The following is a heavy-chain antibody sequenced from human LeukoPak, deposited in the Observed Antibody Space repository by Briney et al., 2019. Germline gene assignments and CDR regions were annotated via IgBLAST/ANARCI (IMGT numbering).Heavy chain of an antibody. V-gene: IGHV3-21*01. CDR1: GFTFSSYS. Sequence: PGGSLRLSCAASGFTFSSYSMNWVRQAPGKGLEWVSSISSSSSYIYYADSVKGRFTISRDNAKNSLYLQMNSLRAEDTAVYYCAREQLPAAGTTAPGYWGQGTLVTVSS. J-gene: IGHJ4*02. CDR3: AREQLPAAGTTAPGY. D-gene: IGHD6-13*01. CDR2: ISSSSSYI.